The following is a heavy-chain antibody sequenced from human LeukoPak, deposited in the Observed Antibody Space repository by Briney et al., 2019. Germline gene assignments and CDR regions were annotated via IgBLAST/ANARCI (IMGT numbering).Heavy chain of an antibody. J-gene: IGHJ4*02. CDR1: EFTFSSYS. D-gene: IGHD3-22*01. CDR2: ITNSGNSK. V-gene: IGHV3-48*01. CDR3: ARTRSSGYLIFDY. Sequence: GRSLRLSCAASEFTFSSYSMNWVRQAPGKGLEWVSYITNSGNSKSYADSVKGRFTISRDNTKNSLYLQMNGLRAEDTAVYYCARTRSSGYLIFDYWGQGILVTVSS.